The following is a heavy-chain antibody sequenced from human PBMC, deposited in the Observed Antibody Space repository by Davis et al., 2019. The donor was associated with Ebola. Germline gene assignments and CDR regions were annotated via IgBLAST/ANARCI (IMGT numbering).Heavy chain of an antibody. J-gene: IGHJ5*02. V-gene: IGHV3-23*01. D-gene: IGHD3-10*01. Sequence: GESLKISCAASGFTFSTLAMSWVRQAPGKGLEWVSAISGSGGSTYYAASVKGRFTISRDNSKNTLYLQMNSLRAEDTAVYNCAKGAGLWFGELLYQPYNWFDPWGQGTLVTVSS. CDR3: AKGAGLWFGELLYQPYNWFDP. CDR2: ISGSGGST. CDR1: GFTFSTLA.